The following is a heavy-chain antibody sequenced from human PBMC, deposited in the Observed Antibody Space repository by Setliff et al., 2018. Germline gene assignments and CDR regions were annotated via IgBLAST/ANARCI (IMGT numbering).Heavy chain of an antibody. J-gene: IGHJ4*02. CDR2: ISGSGGST. CDR1: GFTFSSYA. CDR3: ARDSARGWYGALDS. Sequence: GGSLRLSCAASGFTFSSYAMSWVRQAPGKGLEWVSAISGSGGSTYYADSVKGRFTISRDNSKNTLYLQMNSLRAEDTAVYYCARDSARGWYGALDSWGQGAPVTVSS. D-gene: IGHD6-19*01. V-gene: IGHV3-23*01.